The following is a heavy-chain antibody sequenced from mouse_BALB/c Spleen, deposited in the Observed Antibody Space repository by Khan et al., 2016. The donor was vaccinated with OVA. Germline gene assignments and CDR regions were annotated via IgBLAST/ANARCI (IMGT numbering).Heavy chain of an antibody. Sequence: VQLKESGAELVKPGASVKLSCTASGFNIKDTYMHWVKQRPEQCLEWIGRIDPANGNTTYDPKFQSKASITADTSSNPAYLQLSSLTSEATAVYYCARDGNYEGYFDVWGAGTTVTVS. V-gene: IGHV14-3*02. CDR2: IDPANGNT. J-gene: IGHJ1*01. CDR1: GFNIKDTY. D-gene: IGHD2-1*01. CDR3: ARDGNYEGYFDV.